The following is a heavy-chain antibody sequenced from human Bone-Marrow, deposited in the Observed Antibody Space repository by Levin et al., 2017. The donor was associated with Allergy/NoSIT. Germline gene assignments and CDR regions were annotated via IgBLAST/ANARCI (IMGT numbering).Heavy chain of an antibody. Sequence: SETLSLTCAVSGGSISSSNWWSWVRQPPGKGLEWIGEIYHSGSTNYNPSLKSRVTISVDKSKNQFSLKLSSVTAADTAVYYCAGFATGYFDWLPTRDWFDPWGQGTLVTVSS. CDR3: AGFATGYFDWLPTRDWFDP. D-gene: IGHD3-9*01. CDR1: GGSISSSNW. J-gene: IGHJ5*02. CDR2: IYHSGST. V-gene: IGHV4-4*02.